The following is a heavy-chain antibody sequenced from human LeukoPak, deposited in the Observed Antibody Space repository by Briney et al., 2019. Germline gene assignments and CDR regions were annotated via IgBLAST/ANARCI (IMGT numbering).Heavy chain of an antibody. D-gene: IGHD6-13*01. CDR3: AREEQQGTFDY. CDR1: GYTFTSYG. CDR2: ISAYNGNT. Sequence: ASVKVSFKASGYTFTSYGISWVRQAPGQRLDWMGWISAYNGNTNYAQKLQGRVTMTTDTSTSTAYMELRSLRSDDTAVYYCAREEQQGTFDYWGQGTLVTVSS. V-gene: IGHV1-18*04. J-gene: IGHJ4*02.